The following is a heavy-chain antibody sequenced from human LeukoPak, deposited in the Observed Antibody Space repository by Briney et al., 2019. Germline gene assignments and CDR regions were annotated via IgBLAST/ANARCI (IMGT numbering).Heavy chain of an antibody. J-gene: IGHJ5*02. D-gene: IGHD1-1*01. CDR1: GGSINNYY. V-gene: IGHV4-59*12. Sequence: SETLSLTCSVSGGSINNYYWSWIRQPPGKGLEWIGYVFYSGTTNYSPSLKSRITISVDTSKNQFSLKLSSVTAADTAVYYCARLDDWFDPWGQGTLVTVSS. CDR2: VFYSGTT. CDR3: ARLDDWFDP.